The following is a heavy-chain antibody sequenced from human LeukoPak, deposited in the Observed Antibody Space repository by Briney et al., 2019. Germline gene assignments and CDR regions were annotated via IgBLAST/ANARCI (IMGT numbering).Heavy chain of an antibody. CDR3: ARAGSKSGSYYNPLDY. CDR2: IRYDGSNK. CDR1: GFTFSSYG. Sequence: GGSLRLSCAASGFTFSSYGMHWVRQAPGKGLEWVAFIRYDGSNKYYADSVKGRFTISRDNSKNTLYLQMNSLRAEDTAVYYCARAGSKSGSYYNPLDYWGQGTLVTVSS. D-gene: IGHD3-10*01. J-gene: IGHJ4*02. V-gene: IGHV3-30*02.